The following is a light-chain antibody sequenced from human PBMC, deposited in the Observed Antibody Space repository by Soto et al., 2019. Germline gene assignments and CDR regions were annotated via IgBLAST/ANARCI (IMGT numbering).Light chain of an antibody. CDR2: KAS. V-gene: IGKV1-5*03. CDR1: QTISSW. CDR3: QHRSSYSLA. Sequence: DIQMTQSPSTLSGSVGARVTITGRASQTISSWLAWYQQKPGKAPKLLIYKASTLTSGVPSRFSGSGSGTDFTLTISSLEPDDFAAYYCQHRSSYSLAFGRGTKVDIK. J-gene: IGKJ4*02.